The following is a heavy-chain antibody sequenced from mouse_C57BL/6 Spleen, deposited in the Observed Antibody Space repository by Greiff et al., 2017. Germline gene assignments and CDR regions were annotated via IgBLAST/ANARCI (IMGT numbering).Heavy chain of an antibody. CDR2: IYPGDGDT. CDR1: GYAFSSYW. V-gene: IGHV1-80*01. CDR3: ARDTTVPFDY. J-gene: IGHJ2*01. Sequence: QVQLKESGAELVKPGASVKISCKASGYAFSSYWMNWVKQRPGKGLEWIGQIYPGDGDTNYNGKFKGKATLTADKSSSTAYMQLSSLTSEDSAVYFCARDTTVPFDYWGQGTTRTVSS. D-gene: IGHD1-1*01.